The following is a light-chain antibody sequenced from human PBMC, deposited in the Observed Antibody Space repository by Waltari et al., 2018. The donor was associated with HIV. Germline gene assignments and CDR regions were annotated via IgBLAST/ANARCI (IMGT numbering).Light chain of an antibody. CDR1: QSVSSSY. Sequence: EIVLTQSPGTLSLSPGERATLSCRASQSVSSSYLAWYQQKPGQAPRLLIYGASSRATGIPDRFSGSGSGTDFTLTISSLQPEDFATYYCLQTYNPPLTFGPGTKVDVK. CDR2: GAS. J-gene: IGKJ3*01. V-gene: IGKV3-20*01. CDR3: LQTYNPPLT.